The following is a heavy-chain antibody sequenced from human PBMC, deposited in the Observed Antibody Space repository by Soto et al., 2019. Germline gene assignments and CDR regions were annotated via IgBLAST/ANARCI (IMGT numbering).Heavy chain of an antibody. J-gene: IGHJ3*02. CDR3: ASELGYCSNGVCYLCAFDI. D-gene: IGHD2-8*01. V-gene: IGHV4-39*01. CDR1: GGSISSSSYY. Sequence: QLQLQESGPGLVKPSETLSLTCTVSGGSISSSSYYWGWIRQPPGKGLEWIGNIYYSGSTYYNPSLKSRVTISVDTSKNQFSLKLSSVTAADTAVYYCASELGYCSNGVCYLCAFDIWGQGTMVTVSS. CDR2: IYYSGST.